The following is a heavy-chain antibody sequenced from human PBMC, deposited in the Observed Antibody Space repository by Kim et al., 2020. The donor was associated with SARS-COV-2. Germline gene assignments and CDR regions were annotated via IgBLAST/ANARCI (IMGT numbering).Heavy chain of an antibody. CDR2: MNPNSGNT. D-gene: IGHD6-13*01. J-gene: IGHJ6*03. CDR3: ARLGWGYSSSWFGYYYYMDV. Sequence: AAVKVSCKASGYTFTRYDINWVRQATGQGLEWMVWMNPNSGNTGYAQKFQGRVTMTRNTSISTAYMELSSLRSEDTAVYYCARLGWGYSSSWFGYYYYMDVWGKGTTVTVSS. CDR1: GYTFTRYD. V-gene: IGHV1-8*01.